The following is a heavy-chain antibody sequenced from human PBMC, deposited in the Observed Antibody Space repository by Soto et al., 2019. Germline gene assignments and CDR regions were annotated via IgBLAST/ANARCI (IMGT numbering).Heavy chain of an antibody. CDR1: GGTFSSYA. CDR3: ASYESGYYYDSSGYYYFDY. D-gene: IGHD3-22*01. V-gene: IGHV1-69*13. Sequence: SVKVSCKASGGTFSSYAISWVRQAPGQGLEWMGGIIPIFGTANYAQKFQGRVTITADESTSTAYMELSSLRSEDTAVYYCASYESGYYYDSSGYYYFDYWGQGTLVTVSS. CDR2: IIPIFGTA. J-gene: IGHJ4*02.